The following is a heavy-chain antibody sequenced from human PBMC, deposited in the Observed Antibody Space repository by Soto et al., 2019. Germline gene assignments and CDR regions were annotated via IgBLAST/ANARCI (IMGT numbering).Heavy chain of an antibody. J-gene: IGHJ4*02. V-gene: IGHV4-31*03. Sequence: QVQLQESGPGLVKPSQTLSLTCTVSGGSISSGGYYWSWIRQHPGKGLEWIGYIYYSGSTYYNPALKSRVTISVETSKTQFALKLSSVPAADTAVYYCARSGYSYGPNPLLYWGQGTLVTVSS. CDR2: IYYSGST. CDR3: ARSGYSYGPNPLLY. CDR1: GGSISSGGYY. D-gene: IGHD5-18*01.